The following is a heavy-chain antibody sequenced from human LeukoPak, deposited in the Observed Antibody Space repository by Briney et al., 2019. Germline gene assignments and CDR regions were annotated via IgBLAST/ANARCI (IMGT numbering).Heavy chain of an antibody. Sequence: PSETLSLTCAVYGVSFSGYYCSWIRQPPGKGLEWIGGINHSGSTNFNPSLKSRVTISLDTSKNQFSLKLSSVTAADTAVYYCARGLRWKYWYFDLWGRGTLVTVSS. J-gene: IGHJ2*01. D-gene: IGHD4-23*01. CDR2: INHSGST. CDR1: GVSFSGYY. CDR3: ARGLRWKYWYFDL. V-gene: IGHV4-34*01.